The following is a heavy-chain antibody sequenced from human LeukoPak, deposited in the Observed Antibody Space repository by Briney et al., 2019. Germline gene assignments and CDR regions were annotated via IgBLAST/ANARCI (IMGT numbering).Heavy chain of an antibody. CDR3: ARDGEQWLRPLGMDV. CDR1: GGSLSSYY. V-gene: IGHV4-4*07. D-gene: IGHD6-19*01. J-gene: IGHJ6*02. Sequence: SETLSLTCTVSGGSLSSYYWSWVRQPAGKGLEWIWRIYTSGSTTYNPSLTSRVTMSVDTPKNQFSRKLSSVTAADTAVYYCARDGEQWLRPLGMDVWGQGTTVTVSS. CDR2: IYTSGST.